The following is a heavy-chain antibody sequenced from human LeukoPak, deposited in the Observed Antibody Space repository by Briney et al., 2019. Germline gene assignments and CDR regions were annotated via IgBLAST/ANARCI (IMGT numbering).Heavy chain of an antibody. V-gene: IGHV3-21*01. Sequence: GGSLRLSCAASGFTFSSYEMNWVRQAPGKGLEWVSSISSSSSYIYYADSVKGRFTISRDNAKNSLYLQMNSLRAEDTAVYYCARVVGSSSSWVDYWGQGTLVTVSS. D-gene: IGHD6-13*01. CDR2: ISSSSSYI. CDR1: GFTFSSYE. CDR3: ARVVGSSSSWVDY. J-gene: IGHJ4*02.